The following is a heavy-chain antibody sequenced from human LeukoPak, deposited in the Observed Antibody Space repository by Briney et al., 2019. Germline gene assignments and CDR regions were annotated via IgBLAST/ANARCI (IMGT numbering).Heavy chain of an antibody. J-gene: IGHJ4*02. CDR2: IYSAGST. CDR1: GGSISSYY. V-gene: IGHV4-4*07. CDR3: ARQIASAGTAGFDF. D-gene: IGHD6-13*01. Sequence: SETLSLTCTVSGGSISSYYWSWIRQPAGKELEWIGRIYSAGSTNYNPSLKSRVTMSVDTSKNQFSLRLRSVTAADTAVYYCARQIASAGTAGFDFWGQGALVTVSS.